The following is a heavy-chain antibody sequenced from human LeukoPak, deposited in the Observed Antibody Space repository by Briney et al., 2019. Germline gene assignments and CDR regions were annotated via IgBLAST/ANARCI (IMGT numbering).Heavy chain of an antibody. D-gene: IGHD5-12*01. CDR1: GGSISSGGYY. J-gene: IGHJ3*02. Sequence: SETLSLTCTVSGGSISSGGYYWGWIRQPPGKGLEWIGTIYYSGSTYYNPSLKSRVTILRDTSKNQFSLNLTSVTAADTAVYYCARESGEFSDAFDIWGQGTMVTISS. V-gene: IGHV4-39*07. CDR2: IYYSGST. CDR3: ARESGEFSDAFDI.